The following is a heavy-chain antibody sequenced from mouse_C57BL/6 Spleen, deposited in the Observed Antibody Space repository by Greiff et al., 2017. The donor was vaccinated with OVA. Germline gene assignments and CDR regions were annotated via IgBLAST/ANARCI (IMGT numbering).Heavy chain of an antibody. D-gene: IGHD2-3*01. CDR2: IHPNSGST. V-gene: IGHV1-64*01. Sequence: QVQLKQPGAELVKPGASVKLSCKASGYTFTSYWMHWVKQRPGQGLEWIGMIHPNSGSTNYNEKFKSKATLTVDKSSSTAYMQLSSLTSEDSAVYYCARGRSYDGYGGDAMDYWGQGTSVTVSS. CDR3: ARGRSYDGYGGDAMDY. CDR1: GYTFTSYW. J-gene: IGHJ4*01.